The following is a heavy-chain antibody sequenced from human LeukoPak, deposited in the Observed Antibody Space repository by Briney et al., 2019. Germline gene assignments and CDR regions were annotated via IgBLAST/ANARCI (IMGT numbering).Heavy chain of an antibody. CDR3: ARRNYYDSSGYYYAVDY. V-gene: IGHV4-39*07. J-gene: IGHJ4*02. CDR2: IYYSGST. D-gene: IGHD3-22*01. Sequence: PSETLSLTCTVSGGSISSSSYYWGWIRQPPGKGLEWIGSIYYSGSTYYNPSLKSRVTISVDTSKNQFSLKLSSVTAADTAVYYCARRNYYDSSGYYYAVDYWGQGTLVTVSS. CDR1: GGSISSSSYY.